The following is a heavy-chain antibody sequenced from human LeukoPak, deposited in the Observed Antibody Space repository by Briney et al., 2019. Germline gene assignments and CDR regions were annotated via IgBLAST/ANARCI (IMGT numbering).Heavy chain of an antibody. D-gene: IGHD6-19*01. CDR3: AKPISGGLAVTADWFHP. CDR2: INANSGTT. J-gene: IGHJ5*01. CDR1: GFAFNVYA. Sequence: GGSLRLSCTASGFAFNVYAMSWLRQPPGKGLEWVSTINANSGTTSYAASVRGRFTIPRDNSKNTLYLQLNTLRADDTATYYCAKPISGGLAVTADWFHPWGQGTLVVVSS. V-gene: IGHV3-23*01.